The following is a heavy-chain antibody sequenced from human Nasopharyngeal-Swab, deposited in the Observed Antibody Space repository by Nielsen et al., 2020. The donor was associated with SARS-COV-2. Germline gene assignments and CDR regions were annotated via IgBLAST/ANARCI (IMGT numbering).Heavy chain of an antibody. CDR1: GYAFNDYT. Sequence: ASVKVSCKSSGYAFNDYTMQWVRQAHGQGLEWLGWINPANGDTKYSQKFQGRVAITGDTSASTAYLELSGLTSEDTAVYYCARDIMITFGGVITDLLADWGQGTLVSVSS. V-gene: IGHV1-3*01. CDR3: ARDIMITFGGVITDLLAD. J-gene: IGHJ4*02. CDR2: INPANGDT. D-gene: IGHD3-16*02.